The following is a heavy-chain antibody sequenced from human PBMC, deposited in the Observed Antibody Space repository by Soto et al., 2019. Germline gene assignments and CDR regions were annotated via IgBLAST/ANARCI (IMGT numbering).Heavy chain of an antibody. CDR2: IYYSGST. CDR1: GGSISSGGYY. J-gene: IGHJ4*02. V-gene: IGHV4-31*03. D-gene: IGHD3-22*01. Sequence: SETLSLTCTVSGGSISSGGYYWSWIRQHPGKGLEWIGYIYYSGSTYYNPSLKSRVTISVDTSKNQFSLKLSSVTAADTAVYYCARVELRGGRSVLRSGYYYLFDYWGQGTLVTVSS. CDR3: ARVELRGGRSVLRSGYYYLFDY.